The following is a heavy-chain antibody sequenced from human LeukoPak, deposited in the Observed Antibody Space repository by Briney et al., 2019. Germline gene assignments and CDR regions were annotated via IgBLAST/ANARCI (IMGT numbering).Heavy chain of an antibody. D-gene: IGHD6-19*01. Sequence: PGGSLRLSCAASGFTFDDYAMHWVRQAPGKGLEWVSGISWNSGSIGYADSVKGRFTISRDNAKNSLYLQMNSLRAEDTALYYCAKARYSSGWSPFDYWGQGTLVIVSS. V-gene: IGHV3-9*01. CDR1: GFTFDDYA. CDR3: AKARYSSGWSPFDY. J-gene: IGHJ4*02. CDR2: ISWNSGSI.